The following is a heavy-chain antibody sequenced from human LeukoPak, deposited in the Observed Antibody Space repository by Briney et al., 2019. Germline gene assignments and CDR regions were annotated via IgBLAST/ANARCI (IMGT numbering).Heavy chain of an antibody. CDR3: ARSTSSGYQEFDF. J-gene: IGHJ4*02. D-gene: IGHD3-22*01. CDR1: GYSISNGYY. V-gene: IGHV4-38-2*02. Sequence: SETLSLTCSVSGYSISNGYYWGWIRQPPGKGLEWIGNIYHSGITYYTPSLKSRVTISVDTSENQISLKPRSVTAADTALYYCARSTSSGYQEFDFWGQGIMVTVSS. CDR2: IYHSGIT.